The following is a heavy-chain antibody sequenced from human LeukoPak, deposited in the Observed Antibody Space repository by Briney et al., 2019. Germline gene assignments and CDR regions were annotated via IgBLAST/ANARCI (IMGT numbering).Heavy chain of an antibody. CDR1: GGTFSSYA. CDR3: ARVSIAARSPYYYGMDV. CDR2: IIPIFGTA. D-gene: IGHD6-6*01. J-gene: IGHJ6*02. Sequence: ASVKVSCKASGGTFSSYAISWVRQAPGQRLEWMGGIIPIFGTANYAQKFQGRVTIIADESTSTAYMELSSLRSEDTAVYYCARVSIAARSPYYYGMDVWGQGTTVTVSS. V-gene: IGHV1-69*13.